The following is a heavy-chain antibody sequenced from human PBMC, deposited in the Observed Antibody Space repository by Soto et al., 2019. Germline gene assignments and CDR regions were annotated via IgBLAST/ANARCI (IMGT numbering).Heavy chain of an antibody. CDR1: GYTFTSYG. CDR2: ISANNGNT. V-gene: IGHV1-18*01. D-gene: IGHD1-26*01. CDR3: ARDRGSYALDY. J-gene: IGHJ4*02. Sequence: QVQLVQSGAEVKKPGASVKVSCKASGYTFTSYGISWVRQAPGQGLEWMGWISANNGNTNYAQKLQGRVTMTTDTATSTDYMELRSLRSDDTAVYYCARDRGSYALDYWGQGTLVTVSS.